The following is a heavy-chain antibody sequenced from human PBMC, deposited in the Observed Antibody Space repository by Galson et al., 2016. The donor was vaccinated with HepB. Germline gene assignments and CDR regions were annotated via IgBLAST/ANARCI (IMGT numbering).Heavy chain of an antibody. CDR1: GFTFSSYA. CDR2: ISSSGGST. Sequence: SLRLSCAASGFTFSSYAMSWVRQAPGQGLEWVSGISSSGGSTYYADSVKGRFTNSRDNSKNTLSLQMNSLRAEDTAVYYCVKCGGAAADTVPDFWGQGSLVTVSS. V-gene: IGHV3-23*01. J-gene: IGHJ4*02. D-gene: IGHD6-13*01. CDR3: VKCGGAAADTVPDF.